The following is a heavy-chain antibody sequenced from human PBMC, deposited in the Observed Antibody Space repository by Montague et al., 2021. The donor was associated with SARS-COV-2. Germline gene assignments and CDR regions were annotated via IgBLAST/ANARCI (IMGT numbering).Heavy chain of an antibody. V-gene: IGHV4-34*01. CDR2: INHSEST. Sequence: SETLSLTCAVYGGSFSGYYWSWIRQPPGKGLEWIGEINHSESTNXNPSLKSRVTISVDTSKNQFSLKLSSVTAADTAVYYCARGSRQWLVRPPHYYYFDYWGQGTLVTDSS. D-gene: IGHD6-19*01. CDR3: ARGSRQWLVRPPHYYYFDY. J-gene: IGHJ4*02. CDR1: GGSFSGYY.